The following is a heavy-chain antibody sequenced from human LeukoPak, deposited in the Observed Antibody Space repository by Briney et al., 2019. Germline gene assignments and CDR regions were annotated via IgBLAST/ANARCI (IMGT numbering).Heavy chain of an antibody. Sequence: SETLSLTCAVYGGSFSGYYWSWIRQPPGKGLEWIGEINHSGSTNYNPSLKSRVTISVDTSKNQFSLKLSSVTVADTAVYYCARLRGYSYGYHNYWGQGTLVTVSS. J-gene: IGHJ4*02. D-gene: IGHD5-18*01. CDR1: GGSFSGYY. CDR2: INHSGST. V-gene: IGHV4-34*01. CDR3: ARLRGYSYGYHNY.